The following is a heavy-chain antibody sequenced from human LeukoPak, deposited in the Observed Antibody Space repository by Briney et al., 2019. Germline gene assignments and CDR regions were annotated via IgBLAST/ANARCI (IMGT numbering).Heavy chain of an antibody. J-gene: IGHJ6*02. Sequence: ASVKVPCKASGYTFTSYYIHWVRQAPGQGLEWMGIINSSGGSTTYAQKFQGRVTMTRGTSTSRVYMELSSLRSEDTAVYYCARGLGHMVAKTHDFYYYGMDVWGQGTTVTVSS. D-gene: IGHD2-21*01. CDR2: INSSGGST. V-gene: IGHV1-46*01. CDR3: ARGLGHMVAKTHDFYYYGMDV. CDR1: GYTFTSYY.